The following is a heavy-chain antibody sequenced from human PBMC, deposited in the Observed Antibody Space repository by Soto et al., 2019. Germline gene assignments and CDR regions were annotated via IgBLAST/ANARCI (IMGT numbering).Heavy chain of an antibody. CDR1: GFTFSSYA. CDR3: AKSRSTGFSQMDV. D-gene: IGHD2-2*01. V-gene: IGHV3-23*01. CDR2: ISSSGGST. Sequence: GGSLRLSCAASGFTFSSYAMNWVRQAPGKGLEWVSSISSSGGSTYYADSVKGRFTISRDNSKNTLYLQMNNLRAEDTAVYYCAKSRSTGFSQMDVWGQGTTVTVSS. J-gene: IGHJ6*02.